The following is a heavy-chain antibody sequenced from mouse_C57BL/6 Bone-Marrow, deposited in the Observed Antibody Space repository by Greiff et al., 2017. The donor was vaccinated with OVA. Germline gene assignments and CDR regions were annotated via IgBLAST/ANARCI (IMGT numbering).Heavy chain of an antibody. CDR2: INPNYGTT. CDR1: GYSFTDYY. CDR3: AMGTGRAY. V-gene: IGHV1-39*01. J-gene: IGHJ3*01. Sequence: VQLQQSGPELVKPGASVKISCKASGYSFTDYYMNWVKPSNGQSLEWIGVINPNYGTTSYNEKFKGTATLTVDQSSSTAYMQLNSLTSEDSAVYCCAMGTGRAYWGQGTQVTVSA. D-gene: IGHD4-1*01.